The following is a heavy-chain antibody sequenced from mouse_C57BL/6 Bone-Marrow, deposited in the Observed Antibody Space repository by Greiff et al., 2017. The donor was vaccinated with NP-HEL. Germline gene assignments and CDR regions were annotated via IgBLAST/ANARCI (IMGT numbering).Heavy chain of an antibody. V-gene: IGHV1-72*01. CDR1: GYTFTSYW. J-gene: IGHJ1*03. D-gene: IGHD1-1*01. Sequence: VQLQQPGAELVKPGASVKLSCKASGYTFTSYWMHWVKQRPGRGREWMGRIDPNSGGTKYHEKFKSKATLTVDTPSSTAYMQLSSLTSEDSAVYYCARESSGYDYWYFDVWGTGTTVTVSS. CDR2: IDPNSGGT. CDR3: ARESSGYDYWYFDV.